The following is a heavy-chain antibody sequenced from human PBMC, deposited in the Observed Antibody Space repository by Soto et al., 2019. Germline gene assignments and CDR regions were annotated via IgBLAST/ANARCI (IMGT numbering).Heavy chain of an antibody. CDR3: ARDRPMTGEVHEYYFDY. Sequence: KQSQTLSLTCAISGDSVSSNSAAWNWIRQSPSRGLEWLGRTYYRSKWYNDYAVSVKSRITINPDTSKNQFSLQLNSVTPEDTAVYYCARDRPMTGEVHEYYFDYWGQGTLVTVSS. CDR2: TYYRSKWYN. J-gene: IGHJ4*02. V-gene: IGHV6-1*01. D-gene: IGHD7-27*01. CDR1: GDSVSSNSAA.